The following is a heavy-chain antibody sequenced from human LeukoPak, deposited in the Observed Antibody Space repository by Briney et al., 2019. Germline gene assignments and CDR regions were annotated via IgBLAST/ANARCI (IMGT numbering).Heavy chain of an antibody. J-gene: IGHJ4*02. CDR2: ISSSGSTI. Sequence: GGSLRLSCAASGFTFSSYEMHWVRQDPGKGREWVSYISSSGSTIYYADSVKGRFTISRDNAKNSLYLQMNSLRAEDTAVYYCAKDPGLGAPDYWGQGTLVAVSS. CDR3: AKDPGLGAPDY. CDR1: GFTFSSYE. V-gene: IGHV3-48*03. D-gene: IGHD3-16*01.